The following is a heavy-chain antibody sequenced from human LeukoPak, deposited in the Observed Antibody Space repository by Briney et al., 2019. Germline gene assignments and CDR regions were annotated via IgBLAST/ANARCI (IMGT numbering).Heavy chain of an antibody. D-gene: IGHD2-2*01. J-gene: IGHJ4*01. CDR1: GYSFTDYY. CDR3: ARSTSTYYYFDY. CDR2: INPKSGCA. Sequence: ASVRVSCKASGYSFTDYYIHWVRQAPGQGLEWMGRINPKSGCATYAQMIRGRVSMTTDTFISTAYMELNRLSSDDTAVYFCARSTSTYYYFDYWGHGSLVAVSS. V-gene: IGHV1-2*06.